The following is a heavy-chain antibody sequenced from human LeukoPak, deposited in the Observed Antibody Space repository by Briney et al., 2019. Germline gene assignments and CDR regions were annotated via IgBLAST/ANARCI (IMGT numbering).Heavy chain of an antibody. J-gene: IGHJ6*04. CDR1: GVTFSSYE. V-gene: IGHV3-48*03. Sequence: GGSLRLSCAASGVTFSSYEMNWVRQAPGKGLEWVSYISSSGSTIYYADSVKGRFTISRDNAKNSLYLQMNSLRAEDTAVYYCARDDCSSTSCYWNYYYGMDVWGKGTTVTVSS. D-gene: IGHD2-2*01. CDR3: ARDDCSSTSCYWNYYYGMDV. CDR2: ISSSGSTI.